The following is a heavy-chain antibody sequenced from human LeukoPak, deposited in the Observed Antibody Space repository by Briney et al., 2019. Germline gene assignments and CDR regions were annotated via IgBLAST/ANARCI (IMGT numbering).Heavy chain of an antibody. D-gene: IGHD4-17*01. V-gene: IGHV4-30-2*01. CDR1: GGSISNGGYS. J-gene: IGHJ4*02. CDR3: ASNDYGDYGMGG. CDR2: IYHSGST. Sequence: SQPLSLTCAVCGGSISNGGYSWRWIRQPPGKGLEWIGYIYHSGSTYYNPSLKSRVTISVDRSKNQFSLKLSSVTAADTAVCYCASNDYGDYGMGGWGQGALVTVSS.